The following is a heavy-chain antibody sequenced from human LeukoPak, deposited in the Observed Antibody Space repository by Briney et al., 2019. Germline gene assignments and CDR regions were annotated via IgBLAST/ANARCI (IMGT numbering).Heavy chain of an antibody. Sequence: SQTLSLTCAVSGCSISSGGYSWSWIRQPPGKGLEWIGYTYHSGSTYYNPSLKSRVTISVDRSKNQFSLKLSSVSAADTAVYYCARVIQGYYGSGSYYNSTPYYYYYYGMDVWGKGTTVTVSS. D-gene: IGHD3-10*01. CDR1: GCSISSGGYS. V-gene: IGHV4-30-2*01. CDR3: ARVIQGYYGSGSYYNSTPYYYYYYGMDV. CDR2: TYHSGST. J-gene: IGHJ6*04.